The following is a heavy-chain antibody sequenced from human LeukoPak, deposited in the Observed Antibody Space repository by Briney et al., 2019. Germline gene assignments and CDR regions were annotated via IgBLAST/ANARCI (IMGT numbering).Heavy chain of an antibody. Sequence: PGGSLRLSCAASGFTFSGSAMHWVRRASGKGLEWVGRIRSKANSYATAYAASVKGRFTISRDDSKNTAYLQMNSLKTEDTAVYYCTTCSSWYPYYYYYMDVWGKGTTVTVSS. V-gene: IGHV3-73*01. J-gene: IGHJ6*03. D-gene: IGHD6-13*01. CDR2: IRSKANSYAT. CDR1: GFTFSGSA. CDR3: TTCSSWYPYYYYYMDV.